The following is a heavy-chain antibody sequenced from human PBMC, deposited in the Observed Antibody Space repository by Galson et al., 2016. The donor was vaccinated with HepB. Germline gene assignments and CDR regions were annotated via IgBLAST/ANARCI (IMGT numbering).Heavy chain of an antibody. J-gene: IGHJ4*02. CDR1: GGIFSNYF. CDR3: ASGLAGTADH. D-gene: IGHD6-19*01. CDR2: IIPTSATP. Sequence: SVKVSCKASGGIFSNYFISWVRQAPGQGLEWMGGIIPTSATPSYAQNFQGRVTITADESTSTAYMELRNLKSDDTAMYFCASGLAGTADHWGQGTLVTVSS. V-gene: IGHV1-69*13.